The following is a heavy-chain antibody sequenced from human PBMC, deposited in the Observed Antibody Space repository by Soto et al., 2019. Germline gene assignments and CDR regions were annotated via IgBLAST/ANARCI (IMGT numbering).Heavy chain of an antibody. CDR2: INHSGST. Sequence: SETLSLTCAVYGGSFSGYYWSWIRQPPGKGLEWIGEINHSGSTNYNPSLKSRVTISVDTSKIQFSLKLSSVTAADTAVYYCARGVVVVTAIPLDWFDPWGQGTLVTVSS. CDR1: GGSFSGYY. V-gene: IGHV4-34*01. J-gene: IGHJ5*02. D-gene: IGHD2-21*02. CDR3: ARGVVVVTAIPLDWFDP.